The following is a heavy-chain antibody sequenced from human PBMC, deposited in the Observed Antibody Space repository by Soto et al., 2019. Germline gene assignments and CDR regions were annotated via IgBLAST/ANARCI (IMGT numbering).Heavy chain of an antibody. CDR1: TYTFSSHA. J-gene: IGHJ4*02. CDR2: VNNNGDKT. V-gene: IGHV3-23*01. Sequence: SGGSLRLSCEGSTYTFSSHAMSWVRQAPGKGLEWVSTVNNNGDKTYYADSVKGRFTISRDNSKNTLNLQMNSLRVEDTAIYYCAREVAYFHSGDFVSWGQGTMVTVSS. CDR3: AREVAYFHSGDFVS. D-gene: IGHD5-12*01.